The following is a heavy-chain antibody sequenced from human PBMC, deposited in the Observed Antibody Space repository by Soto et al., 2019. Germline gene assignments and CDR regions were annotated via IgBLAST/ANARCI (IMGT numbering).Heavy chain of an antibody. CDR3: ARARGPGERNAFDX. V-gene: IGHV4-39*02. D-gene: IGHD1-26*01. CDR2: IRYGEST. CDR1: GVSIRSINYY. J-gene: IGHJ3*02. Sequence: SDTLSLTCTVSGVSIRSINYYWGWVRQPPGKGVQWIGSIRYGESTYYTPSLKSRVTVSVDTSQNHISLHLTSVTAADTAFYYCARARGPGERNAFDXWGQGTLVTGS.